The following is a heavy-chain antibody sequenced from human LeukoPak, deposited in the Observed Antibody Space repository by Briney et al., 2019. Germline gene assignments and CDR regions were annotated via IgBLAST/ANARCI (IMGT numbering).Heavy chain of an antibody. D-gene: IGHD5-24*01. CDR3: ARDDGFSCFSY. CDR2: IVPDGSEK. CDR1: GFTFSDFW. Sequence: GGSLRLSGAASGFTFSDFWINWVRRAPGKGLEWVASIVPDGSEKYYVDAVKGRFTISRDNAKNSLYLQMNNLRVEDTAIYYCARDDGFSCFSYWGQGTLVLVTS. V-gene: IGHV3-7*01. J-gene: IGHJ4*02.